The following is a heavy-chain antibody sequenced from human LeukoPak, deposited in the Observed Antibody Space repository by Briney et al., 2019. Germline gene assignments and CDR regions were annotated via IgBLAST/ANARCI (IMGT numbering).Heavy chain of an antibody. CDR2: VYYTGST. V-gene: IGHV4-39*01. J-gene: IGHJ5*02. CDR1: GPSVTSGSFY. CDR3: ARHSGSGSLSRPFDP. Sequence: SETLSLTCTVSGPSVTSGSFYWGWLRQSPGKGLQWIATVYYTGSTYYNPSLKSRVTISIDTSKNQFSLNLRSLIAADTAVYYCARHSGSGSLSRPFDPWGRGTLVTVSS. D-gene: IGHD3-10*01.